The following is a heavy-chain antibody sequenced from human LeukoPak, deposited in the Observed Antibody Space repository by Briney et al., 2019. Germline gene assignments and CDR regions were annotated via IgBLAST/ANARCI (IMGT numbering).Heavy chain of an antibody. CDR2: INHSGST. CDR3: ARRDYCGGDCYRDYYYYYMDV. Sequence: PSETLSLTCAVYGGSFSGYYWSWIRQPPGKGLEWIGEINHSGSTNYNPSLKSRVTISVDTSKNQFSLKLSSVTAADTAVYYCARRDYCGGDCYRDYYYYYMDVWGKGTTVTVSS. V-gene: IGHV4-34*01. CDR1: GGSFSGYY. D-gene: IGHD2-21*01. J-gene: IGHJ6*03.